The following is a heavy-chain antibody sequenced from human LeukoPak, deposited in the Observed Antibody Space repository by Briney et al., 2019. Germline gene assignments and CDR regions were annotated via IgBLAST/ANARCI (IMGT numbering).Heavy chain of an antibody. CDR1: GFTVSSNY. CDR2: IYSGGST. CDR3: AKSSIPYCGGDCYSPCSDY. V-gene: IGHV3-66*01. D-gene: IGHD2-21*02. Sequence: PGGSLRLSCAASGFTVSSNYMSWVRQAPGKGLEWVSVIYSGGSTYYADSVKGRFTISRDNSKNTLYLQMNSLRAEDTAVYYCAKSSIPYCGGDCYSPCSDYWGQGTLVTVSS. J-gene: IGHJ4*02.